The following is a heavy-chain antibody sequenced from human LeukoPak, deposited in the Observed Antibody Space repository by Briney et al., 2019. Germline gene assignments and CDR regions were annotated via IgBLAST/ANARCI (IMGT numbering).Heavy chain of an antibody. CDR2: ISGSGGST. D-gene: IGHD4-23*01. Sequence: GRSLRLSCAASGFTFSSYGMSWVRQAPGKGLEWVSAISGSGGSTYYADSVKGRFTISRDNCKNTLYLQMNSLGPEDTAVYYCAKDPSTVVPNWFDPWGQGTLVTVPS. V-gene: IGHV3-23*01. CDR3: AKDPSTVVPNWFDP. J-gene: IGHJ5*02. CDR1: GFTFSSYG.